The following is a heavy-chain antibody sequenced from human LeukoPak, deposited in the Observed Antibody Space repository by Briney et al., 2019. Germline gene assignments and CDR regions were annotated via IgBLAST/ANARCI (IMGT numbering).Heavy chain of an antibody. Sequence: SETLSLTCAVYGGSFSGYYWSWIRQPPGEGLEWIGEINHSGSTNYNPSLKSRVTISVDTSKNQFSLKLSSVTAADTAVYYCASRITMVRGTMRDYWGQGTLVTVSS. CDR3: ASRITMVRGTMRDY. V-gene: IGHV4-34*01. D-gene: IGHD3-10*01. CDR2: INHSGST. CDR1: GGSFSGYY. J-gene: IGHJ4*02.